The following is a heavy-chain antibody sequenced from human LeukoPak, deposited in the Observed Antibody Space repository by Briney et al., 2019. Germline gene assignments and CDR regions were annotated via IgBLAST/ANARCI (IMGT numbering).Heavy chain of an antibody. CDR3: APQQQLEDAFGI. D-gene: IGHD6-13*01. CDR2: IYYSGST. Sequence: PSETLSLTCTVSGGSISSSSYYWGWIRQPPGKGLEWIGSIYYSGSTYYNPFLKSRVTISVDTSKNQFSLKLSSVTAADTAVYYCAPQQQLEDAFGIWGQGTMVTVSS. CDR1: GGSISSSSYY. V-gene: IGHV4-39*01. J-gene: IGHJ3*02.